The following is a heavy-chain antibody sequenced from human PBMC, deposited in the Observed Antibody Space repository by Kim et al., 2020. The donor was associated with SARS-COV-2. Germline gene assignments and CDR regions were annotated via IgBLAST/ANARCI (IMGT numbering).Heavy chain of an antibody. Sequence: GGSLRLSCAASGFTFSSYGMHWVRQAPGKGLEWVAVISYDGSNKYYADSVKGRFTISRDNSKNTLYLQMNSLRAEDTAVYYCAKGGFWSGYYIPLSYYYYYGMDVWGQGTTVTVSS. J-gene: IGHJ6*02. CDR3: AKGGFWSGYYIPLSYYYYYGMDV. CDR1: GFTFSSYG. V-gene: IGHV3-30*18. D-gene: IGHD3-3*01. CDR2: ISYDGSNK.